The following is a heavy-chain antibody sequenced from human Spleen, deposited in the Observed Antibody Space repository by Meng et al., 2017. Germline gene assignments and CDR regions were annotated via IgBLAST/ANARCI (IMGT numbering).Heavy chain of an antibody. J-gene: IGHJ6*02. V-gene: IGHV3-21*01. CDR1: GSTFSSYI. D-gene: IGHD4-17*01. Sequence: GESLKISCVASGSTFSSYIMNWVRQAPGKGLEWVSSISSSTAYIYYADSVKGRFTISRDNAKNSLYLQMNSLRAEDTAVYYCARDGNTVTQKYYGLDVWGQGTTVTVSS. CDR2: ISSSTAYI. CDR3: ARDGNTVTQKYYGLDV.